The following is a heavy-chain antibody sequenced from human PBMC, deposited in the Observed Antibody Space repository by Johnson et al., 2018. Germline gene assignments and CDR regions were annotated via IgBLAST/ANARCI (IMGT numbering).Heavy chain of an antibody. J-gene: IGHJ3*01. V-gene: IGHV3-30*04. CDR3: ARETPLFVDSGGVSFDL. CDR1: RFTFRSYP. Sequence: VQLLESGGGVVQPGRSLRLSCAASRFTFRSYPMHWVRQAPGKGLEWVAFISYDGNTKKYVDSVKGRFTISRDNSRNTLFLQMNGLRDEDTAVYYCARETPLFVDSGGVSFDLWGQGKIVAVS. D-gene: IGHD3-22*01. CDR2: ISYDGNTK.